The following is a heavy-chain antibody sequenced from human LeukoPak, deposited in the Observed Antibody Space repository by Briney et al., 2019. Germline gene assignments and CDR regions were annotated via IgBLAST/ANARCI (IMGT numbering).Heavy chain of an antibody. D-gene: IGHD3-22*01. Sequence: PGGSLRLSCAASGFTFSSYGMHWVRQAPGKGLEWVAFIRYDGSNKYYADSVKGRFTISRDNSKNTLYLQMNSLRAEDTAVYYCAGGYFAVDAFDIWGQGTMVTVSS. CDR1: GFTFSSYG. J-gene: IGHJ3*02. CDR2: IRYDGSNK. V-gene: IGHV3-30*02. CDR3: AGGYFAVDAFDI.